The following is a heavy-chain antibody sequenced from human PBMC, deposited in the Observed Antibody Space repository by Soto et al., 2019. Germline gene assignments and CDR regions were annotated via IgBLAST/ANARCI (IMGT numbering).Heavy chain of an antibody. J-gene: IGHJ5*02. Sequence: SVKVSCKASGYRFHIYVITWVRQAPGKGLEWMGWISADTGDTNYAQKVQDRVTMTTDASTSTAYMEMRSLRSDDTAVYYCAMGGATSNWFGPWGKGTLVTVSS. CDR2: ISADTGDT. D-gene: IGHD1-26*01. CDR3: AMGGATSNWFGP. V-gene: IGHV1-18*01. CDR1: GYRFHIYV.